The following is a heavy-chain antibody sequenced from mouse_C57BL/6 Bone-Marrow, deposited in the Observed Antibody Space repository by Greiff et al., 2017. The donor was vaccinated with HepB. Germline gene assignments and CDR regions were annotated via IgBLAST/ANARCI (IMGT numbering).Heavy chain of an antibody. Sequence: EVQLVESGGGLVQPGGSLKLSCAASGFTFSDYYMYWVRQTPEKRLEWVAYISNGGGSTYYPDTVKGRFTISRDNAKNTLYLQMSRLKSEDTAMYYWARPRGLLPYYYAMDYWGQGTSVTVSS. D-gene: IGHD2-3*01. CDR2: ISNGGGST. J-gene: IGHJ4*01. CDR1: GFTFSDYY. V-gene: IGHV5-12*01. CDR3: ARPRGLLPYYYAMDY.